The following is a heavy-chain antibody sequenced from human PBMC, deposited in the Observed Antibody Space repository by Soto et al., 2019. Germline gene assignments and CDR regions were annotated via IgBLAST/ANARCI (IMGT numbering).Heavy chain of an antibody. V-gene: IGHV1-2*04. CDR3: ARGEAAAGRELYYYYYGMDV. CDR1: GYTFTGCY. CDR2: INPNSGGT. J-gene: IGHJ6*02. Sequence: ASXKVSCRASGYTFTGCYMHWVRQAPGQGLEWMGWINPNSGGTNYAQKFQGWVTMTRDTSISTAYMELSRLRSDDTAVYYCARGEAAAGRELYYYYYGMDVWGQGTTVTVSS. D-gene: IGHD6-25*01.